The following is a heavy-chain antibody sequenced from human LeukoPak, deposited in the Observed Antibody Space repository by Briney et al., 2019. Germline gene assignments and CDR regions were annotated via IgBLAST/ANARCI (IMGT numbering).Heavy chain of an antibody. CDR1: GFSISSGYH. Sequence: KASGTLSLTCVVSGFSISSGYHWGRVRQPPGEGLGGIGGMFRSRSTYYNPSLKSRVTISVDTSKNQFSVKLRSVTAADTAVYYCARHNLYDSSGDGRYYFDYWGQGTLVTVSS. D-gene: IGHD3-22*01. CDR3: ARHNLYDSSGDGRYYFDY. CDR2: MFRSRST. J-gene: IGHJ4*02. V-gene: IGHV4-38-2*01.